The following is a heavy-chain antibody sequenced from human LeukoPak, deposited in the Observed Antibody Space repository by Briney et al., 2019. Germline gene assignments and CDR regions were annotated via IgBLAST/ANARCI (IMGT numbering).Heavy chain of an antibody. D-gene: IGHD2-15*01. V-gene: IGHV1-2*02. CDR1: GYTFTGYY. Sequence: ASVKVSCKASGYTFTGYYMHWVRQAPGQGLEWMGWINPNSGGTNYAQKFQGRVTMTRDTSISTAYMELSRLRSDDTAVYYCARELEGHCSGGSCYDPDAFDIWGQGTMVTVSS. J-gene: IGHJ3*02. CDR2: INPNSGGT. CDR3: ARELEGHCSGGSCYDPDAFDI.